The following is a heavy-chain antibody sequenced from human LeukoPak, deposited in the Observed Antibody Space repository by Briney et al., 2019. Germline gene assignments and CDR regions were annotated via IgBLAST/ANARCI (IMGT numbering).Heavy chain of an antibody. D-gene: IGHD2-2*01. V-gene: IGHV3-7*01. CDR1: GFTFSSQW. Sequence: PGGSLRLSCAASGFTFSSQWMSWVRQAPGKGLEWVANIKEDGSKENYEDSVKGRFTISRDNAKNSLYLQMSSLRAEDTAVYYCARKERDIVVESAFDIWGQGTMVTVSS. CDR3: ARKERDIVVESAFDI. J-gene: IGHJ3*02. CDR2: IKEDGSKE.